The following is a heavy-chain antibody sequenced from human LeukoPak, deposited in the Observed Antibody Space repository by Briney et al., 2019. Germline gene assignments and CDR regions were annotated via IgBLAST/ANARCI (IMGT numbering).Heavy chain of an antibody. CDR1: GFTFSSYA. CDR3: AGSYVPATAGAFDI. D-gene: IGHD2-2*01. Sequence: GGSLRLSCAASGFTFSSYAMHWVRQAPGKGLEWVAVISYDGSNKYYADSVKGRFTISRDNAKNSLYLQMNSLRAEDTAVYYCAGSYVPATAGAFDIWGQGTMVTVSS. V-gene: IGHV3-30*04. CDR2: ISYDGSNK. J-gene: IGHJ3*02.